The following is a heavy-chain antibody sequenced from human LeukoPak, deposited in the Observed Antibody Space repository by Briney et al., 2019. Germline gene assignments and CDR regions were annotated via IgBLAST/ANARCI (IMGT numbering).Heavy chain of an antibody. D-gene: IGHD5-18*01. Sequence: SGGSLRLSCVGSGFPFSSNGIQWVRQAPGKGLEWVAVVAADGGHKVYSDSVKGRFSMSRDNSKNTAFLQMDSLGAEDAAVYFCAREHSHNNWFFDLWGPGTPVTVSS. J-gene: IGHJ2*01. CDR3: AREHSHNNWFFDL. CDR1: GFPFSSNG. CDR2: VAADGGHK. V-gene: IGHV3-30*03.